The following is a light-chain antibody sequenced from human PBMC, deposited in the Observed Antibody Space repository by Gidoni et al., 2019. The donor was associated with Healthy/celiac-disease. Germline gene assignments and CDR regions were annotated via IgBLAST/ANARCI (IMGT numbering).Light chain of an antibody. CDR1: SSNIGNNY. CDR2: DNN. J-gene: IGLJ2*01. V-gene: IGLV1-51*01. Sequence: QSVLPQPPSVPAAPGPKVTISCSGSSSNIGNNYVSWYQQLPGTAPKLLIYDNNKRPSGIPDRFSGSKSGTSATLGITGLQTGDEADYYCGTWDSSLSAVVFGGGTKLTVL. CDR3: GTWDSSLSAVV.